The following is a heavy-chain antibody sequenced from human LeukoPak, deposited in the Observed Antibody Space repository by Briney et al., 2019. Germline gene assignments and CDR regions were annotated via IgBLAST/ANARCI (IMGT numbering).Heavy chain of an antibody. CDR2: IYYSGST. V-gene: IGHV4-59*01. Sequence: KPSETLSLTCTVSGGSISSYYWSWIRQPPGKGLEWIGYIYYSGSTNYNPSLKSRVTISVDTSKNQFSLKLSSVTAADTAVYYCARVLGYYDSLVAFDIWGQGTMVTVSS. J-gene: IGHJ3*02. CDR3: ARVLGYYDSLVAFDI. CDR1: GGSISSYY. D-gene: IGHD3-22*01.